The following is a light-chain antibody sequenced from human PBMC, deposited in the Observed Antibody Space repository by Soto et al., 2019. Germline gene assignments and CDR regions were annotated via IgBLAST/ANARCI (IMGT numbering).Light chain of an antibody. CDR2: DAS. CDR3: QQYNSFPGT. Sequence: DIQMTQSPSTLSASVGDRVTITCRASQSISSWLAWYQQKPGKAPKLLIYDASSLESGVPSRFSGSGYGTEFTLTISSLQPDDFATYYCQQYNSFPGTFGLGTKVDIK. CDR1: QSISSW. J-gene: IGKJ1*01. V-gene: IGKV1-5*01.